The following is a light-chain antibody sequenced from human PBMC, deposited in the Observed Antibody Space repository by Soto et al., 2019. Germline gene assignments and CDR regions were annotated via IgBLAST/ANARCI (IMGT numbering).Light chain of an antibody. J-gene: IGKJ2*01. Sequence: DSQMTQSPSTLSASVGDRVTITCRASQSISSWLAWYQQKPGKAPKLLIYDASSLESGVPSRFSGSGSGTEFTLTISSLQPDDFAPYYCQQYNSYPYTVGQGTKLEIK. CDR2: DAS. CDR3: QQYNSYPYT. CDR1: QSISSW. V-gene: IGKV1-5*01.